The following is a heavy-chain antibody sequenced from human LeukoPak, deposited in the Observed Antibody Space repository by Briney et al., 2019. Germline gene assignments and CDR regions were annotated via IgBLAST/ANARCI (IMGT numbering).Heavy chain of an antibody. V-gene: IGHV3-11*01. J-gene: IGHJ4*02. Sequence: GGSLRLSCAASGCTLSDFYMSWIRQAPGKGLEWVSYMHINGLSTYYGDSVKGRFAISRDNAKNSVFLQMDSLRVEDTAVYYCARGAYYYEDWGQGTLVTVSS. CDR2: MHINGLST. CDR1: GCTLSDFY. CDR3: ARGAYYYED. D-gene: IGHD3-22*01.